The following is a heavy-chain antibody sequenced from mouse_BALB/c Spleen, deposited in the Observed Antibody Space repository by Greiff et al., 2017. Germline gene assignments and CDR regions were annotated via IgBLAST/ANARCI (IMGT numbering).Heavy chain of an antibody. Sequence: QVQLKESGPELVKPGASVKISCKASGYAFSSSWMNWVKQRPGQGLEWIGRIYPGDGDTNYNGKFKGKATLTADKSSSTAYMQLSSLTSVDSAVYFCAREGGDGGFAYWGQGTLVTVSA. J-gene: IGHJ3*01. V-gene: IGHV1-82*01. CDR2: IYPGDGDT. CDR3: AREGGDGGFAY. CDR1: GYAFSSSW.